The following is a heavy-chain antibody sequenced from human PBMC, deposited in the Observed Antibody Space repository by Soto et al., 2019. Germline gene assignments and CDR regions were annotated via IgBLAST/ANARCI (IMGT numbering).Heavy chain of an antibody. Sequence: QVQLVESGGGVVQPGRSLRLSCAASGFTFNNYGMHWVRQAPGKGLEWLAVIWNDGSNSSYANSVKGRFTISRDNSKNTLYLQMRSLRAEDTVVYYCARRQIPPPTRGAANARGAMDVWGQGTTVTVSS. J-gene: IGHJ6*02. D-gene: IGHD6-13*01. CDR1: GFTFNNYG. CDR2: IWNDGSNS. V-gene: IGHV3-33*01. CDR3: ARRQIPPPTRGAANARGAMDV.